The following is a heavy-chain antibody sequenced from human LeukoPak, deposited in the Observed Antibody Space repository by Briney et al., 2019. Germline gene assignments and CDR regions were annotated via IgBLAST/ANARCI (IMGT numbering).Heavy chain of an antibody. J-gene: IGHJ3*02. CDR2: IIPILGIV. Sequence: SVKVSCKASGGTFSSYAISWVRQAPGQGLEWMGRIIPILGIVNYAQKFQGRVTITADKSTSTAYMELSSLRSEDTAVYYCAKIGWFGEPSKSAFDIWGQGTMVTVSS. CDR1: GGTFSSYA. D-gene: IGHD3-10*01. V-gene: IGHV1-69*04. CDR3: AKIGWFGEPSKSAFDI.